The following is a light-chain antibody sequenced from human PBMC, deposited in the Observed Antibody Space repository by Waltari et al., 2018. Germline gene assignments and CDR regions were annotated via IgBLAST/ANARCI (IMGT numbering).Light chain of an antibody. Sequence: QTVVTQEPSLSVSPGGTVTLTCALSSGSVSSTSYPSWYQQSPGQPPRTLVYKGITRSSGVPDRFSGSILVNKAALTITGAQADDESDYYCVMYMGSGIWVFGGGTKLTVL. J-gene: IGLJ3*02. CDR3: VMYMGSGIWV. CDR2: KGI. CDR1: SGSVSSTSY. V-gene: IGLV8-61*01.